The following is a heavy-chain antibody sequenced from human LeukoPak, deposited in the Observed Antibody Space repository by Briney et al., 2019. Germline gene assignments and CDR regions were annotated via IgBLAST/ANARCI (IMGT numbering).Heavy chain of an antibody. J-gene: IGHJ6*03. V-gene: IGHV1-69*06. CDR3: ARDGGWEEIAAAGRVGYYYYYMDV. Sequence: GASVKVSCKASGGTSSSYAISWVRQAPGQGLEWMGGIIPIFGTANYAQKFQGRVTITADKSTSTAYMELSSPRSEDTAVYYCARDGGWEEIAAAGRVGYYYYYMDVWGKGTTVTVSS. CDR1: GGTSSSYA. CDR2: IIPIFGTA. D-gene: IGHD6-13*01.